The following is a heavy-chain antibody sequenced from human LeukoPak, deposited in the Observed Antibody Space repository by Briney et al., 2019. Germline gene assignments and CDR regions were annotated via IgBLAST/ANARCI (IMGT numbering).Heavy chain of an antibody. D-gene: IGHD3-10*01. CDR3: ARAGRGTYYYFDV. CDR1: GYLSTRYG. CDR2: ISGSTCNT. V-gene: IGHV1-18*01. Sequence: ASVKVSCKASGYLSTRYGFIWVRQAPGHGLQWMGWISGSTCNTNYAQIVQGRVSMTTDTSTNTAYMELRSLTVDDTAVYYCARAGRGTYYYFDVWGQGTLVTVSS. J-gene: IGHJ4*02.